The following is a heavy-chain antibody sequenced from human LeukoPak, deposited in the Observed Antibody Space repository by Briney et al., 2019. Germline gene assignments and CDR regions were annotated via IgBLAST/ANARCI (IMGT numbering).Heavy chain of an antibody. Sequence: GASVKVSCKVSGYTLTELSMHWVRQAPGKGLEWMGGFDPEDGETIYAQKFQGRVTMTEDTSTDTAYMELSSLRSEDTAVYYCATDSPTYDFWSGYYWAYAFDIWGQGTMVTVSS. V-gene: IGHV1-24*01. CDR3: ATDSPTYDFWSGYYWAYAFDI. CDR1: GYTLTELS. CDR2: FDPEDGET. J-gene: IGHJ3*02. D-gene: IGHD3-3*01.